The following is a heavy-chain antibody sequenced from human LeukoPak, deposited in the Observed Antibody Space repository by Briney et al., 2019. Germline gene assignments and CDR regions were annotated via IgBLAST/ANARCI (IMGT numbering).Heavy chain of an antibody. J-gene: IGHJ6*03. CDR3: ARTPRTSSSSLPGLYYYYYYMDV. D-gene: IGHD6-6*01. CDR2: IIPIFGTA. V-gene: IGHV1-69*13. CDR1: GCTFSSYA. Sequence: GASVKVSCMASGCTFSSYAISWVRQAPGQGLEWMGGIIPIFGTANYAQKFQGRVTITADESTSTAYMELSSLRSEDTAVYYCARTPRTSSSSLPGLYYYYYYMDVWGKGTTVTVSS.